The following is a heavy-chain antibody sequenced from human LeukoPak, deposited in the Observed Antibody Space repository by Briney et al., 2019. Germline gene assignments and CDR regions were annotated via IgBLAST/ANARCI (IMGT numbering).Heavy chain of an antibody. CDR1: GFTFSNYW. V-gene: IGHV3-7*01. J-gene: IGHJ4*02. CDR3: VRDPVGNYGSGTYPPS. Sequence: GGSLRLSCAASGFTFSNYWMSWVRQAPGKGLEWVAHIKQDGSEKYYVDSVKGRFTISRDNAKNSVYLQMNSLRAEDTAVYYCVRDPVGNYGSGTYPPSWGQGTLVTVSS. CDR2: IKQDGSEK. D-gene: IGHD3-10*01.